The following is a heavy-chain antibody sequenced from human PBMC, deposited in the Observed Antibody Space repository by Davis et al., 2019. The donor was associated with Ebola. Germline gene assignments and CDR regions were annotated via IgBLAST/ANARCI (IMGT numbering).Heavy chain of an antibody. J-gene: IGHJ6*02. CDR2: ISSSGSTI. V-gene: IGHV3-48*03. Sequence: GGSLRLSCAASGFTFSSYEMNWVRQAPGKGLEWVSYISSSGSTIYYADSVKGRFTISRDNAKNSLYLQMNSLRAEDTAVYYCARIGYSGIAARAAYGMDVWGQGTTVTVSS. D-gene: IGHD6-6*01. CDR3: ARIGYSGIAARAAYGMDV. CDR1: GFTFSSYE.